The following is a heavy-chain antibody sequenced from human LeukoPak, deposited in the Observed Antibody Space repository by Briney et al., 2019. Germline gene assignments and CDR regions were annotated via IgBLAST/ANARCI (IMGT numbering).Heavy chain of an antibody. Sequence: SESLSLTCTVSGGSSRSGRYYWGWLRQPPGKGLEGITNSNYSGSTHCSPSLKSRGAISVDTSKNQFSLSLSSVTAADTAVYYCARQDDNDHGDPKWFDPWGQGALVTV. V-gene: IGHV4-39*01. J-gene: IGHJ5*02. CDR2: SNYSGST. CDR3: ARQDDNDHGDPKWFDP. CDR1: GGSSRSGRYY. D-gene: IGHD4-17*01.